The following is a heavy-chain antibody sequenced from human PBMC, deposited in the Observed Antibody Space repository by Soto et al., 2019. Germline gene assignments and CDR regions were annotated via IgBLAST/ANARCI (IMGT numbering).Heavy chain of an antibody. V-gene: IGHV1-8*01. CDR2: MNPNSGNT. D-gene: IGHD3-9*01. CDR1: GYTFTSYD. CDR3: ARGRELYDILTGYSLGDYYYYMDV. Sequence: ASVKVSCKASGYTFTSYDINSLRQATGQGLEWMGWMNPNSGNTGYAQKFQGRVTMTRNTSISTAYMELSSLRSEDTAVYYCARGRELYDILTGYSLGDYYYYMDVWGKGTTVTVSS. J-gene: IGHJ6*03.